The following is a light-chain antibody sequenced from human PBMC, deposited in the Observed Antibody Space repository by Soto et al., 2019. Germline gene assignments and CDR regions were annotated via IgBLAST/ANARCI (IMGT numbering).Light chain of an antibody. CDR2: GVN. V-gene: IGLV2-11*01. CDR3: CSYAGSYTYV. J-gene: IGLJ1*01. Sequence: QSALTQPPSVSGSPGQSVTISCTGTSSDVGSSNYVSWYQQHPGKAPKLMIYGVNKRPSGVPDRFSGSTSGNTASLTISGLQADDEADYYCCSYAGSYTYVFGTATKVTVL. CDR1: SSDVGSSNY.